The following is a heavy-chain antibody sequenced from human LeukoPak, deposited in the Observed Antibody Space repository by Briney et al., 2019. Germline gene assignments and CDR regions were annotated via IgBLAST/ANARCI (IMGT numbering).Heavy chain of an antibody. CDR2: INHSGST. Sequence: SETLSLTCAVYGGSFSGYYWSWIRQPPGKGLEWIGEINHSGSTNYNPSLKSRVTISVDTSKNQFSLKLSSVTAADTAVYYCASSAGYSSSWYLPAVDYWGQGTLVTVSS. V-gene: IGHV4-34*01. CDR3: ASSAGYSSSWYLPAVDY. CDR1: GGSFSGYY. J-gene: IGHJ4*02. D-gene: IGHD6-13*01.